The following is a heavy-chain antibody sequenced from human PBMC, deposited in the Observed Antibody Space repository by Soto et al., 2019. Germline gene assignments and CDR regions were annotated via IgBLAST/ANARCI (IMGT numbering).Heavy chain of an antibody. Sequence: SETLTLTCTVSGGSISSYYWSWIRQPPGKGLEWIGYIYYSGSTNYNPSLKSRVTISVHTSKNQFSLKLSSVTAADTAVYYCERAQGCRDYYFDYWGQGTLVTVSS. CDR1: GGSISSYY. CDR3: ERAQGCRDYYFDY. D-gene: IGHD2-21*02. CDR2: IYYSGST. V-gene: IGHV4-59*01. J-gene: IGHJ4*02.